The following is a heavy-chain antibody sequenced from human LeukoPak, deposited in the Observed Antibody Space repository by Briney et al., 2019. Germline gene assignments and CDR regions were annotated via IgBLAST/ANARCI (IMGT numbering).Heavy chain of an antibody. CDR3: ARDLTPPKYSRRPSYGYYFDY. D-gene: IGHD5-12*01. J-gene: IGHJ4*02. V-gene: IGHV1-18*01. CDR1: GYTFTSYG. CDR2: ISAYNGNT. Sequence: ASVKVSCKASGYTFTSYGISWVRQAPGQGLEWMGWISAYNGNTNYAQKLQGRVTMTTDTSTSTAYMELRSLRSDDTAVYYCARDLTPPKYSRRPSYGYYFDYWGQGTLVTVSS.